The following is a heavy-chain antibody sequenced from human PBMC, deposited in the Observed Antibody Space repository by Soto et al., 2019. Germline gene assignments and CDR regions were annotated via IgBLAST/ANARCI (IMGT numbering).Heavy chain of an antibody. V-gene: IGHV4-34*01. Sequence: ETLSLTCAVYGGSFSGYYWSWIRQPAGKGLEWIGEINHSGSTNYNPSLKSRVTISVDTSKNQFSLKLSSATAADTAVYYCASRRMVYALNWFDPWGQGTLVTVSS. J-gene: IGHJ5*02. CDR3: ASRRMVYALNWFDP. D-gene: IGHD2-8*01. CDR2: INHSGST. CDR1: GGSFSGYY.